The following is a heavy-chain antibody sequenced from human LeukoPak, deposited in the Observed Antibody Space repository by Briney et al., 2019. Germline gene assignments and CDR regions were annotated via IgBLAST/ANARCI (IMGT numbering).Heavy chain of an antibody. CDR1: GFTFSNAW. J-gene: IGHJ4*02. CDR2: IKSKTAGGTT. V-gene: IGHV3-15*01. D-gene: IGHD1-7*01. Sequence: GGSLRLSCVASGFTFSNAWMSWVRQAPGKGLEWVGRIKSKTAGGTTDYAAPVKGRFTISRDDSKNTLYLQMNSLNTDDTAVYYCSTGGVNWNYVGFWGQGTLVTVSS. CDR3: STGGVNWNYVGF.